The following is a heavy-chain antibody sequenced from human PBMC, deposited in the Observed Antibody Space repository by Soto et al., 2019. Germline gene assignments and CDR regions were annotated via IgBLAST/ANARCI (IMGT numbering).Heavy chain of an antibody. Sequence: ASETLSLTCTVSGGSISSSSYYWGWIRQPPGKGLEWIGSIYYSGSTYYNPSLKSRVTISVDTSKNQFSLKLSSVTAADTAVYYCARLQVVGALRTFDYWGQGTLVTVSS. CDR2: IYYSGST. V-gene: IGHV4-39*01. CDR1: GGSISSSSYY. J-gene: IGHJ4*02. CDR3: ARLQVVGALRTFDY. D-gene: IGHD1-26*01.